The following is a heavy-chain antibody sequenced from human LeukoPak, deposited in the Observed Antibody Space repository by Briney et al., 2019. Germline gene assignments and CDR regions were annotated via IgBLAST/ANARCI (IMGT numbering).Heavy chain of an antibody. CDR1: GYTFTSYY. J-gene: IGHJ4*02. V-gene: IGHV1-46*01. Sequence: ASVKASCTASGYTFTSYYMHWVRQAPGQGLEWMGIINPSGGSTSYAQKFQGRVTMTRDTSTSTVYMELSSLRSEDTAVYYCARERGGHYYDHWGQGTLVTVSS. CDR2: INPSGGST. CDR3: ARERGGHYYDH. D-gene: IGHD3-16*01.